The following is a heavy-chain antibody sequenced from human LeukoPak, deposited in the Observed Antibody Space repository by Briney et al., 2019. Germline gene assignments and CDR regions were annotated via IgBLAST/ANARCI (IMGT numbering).Heavy chain of an antibody. D-gene: IGHD1-26*01. V-gene: IGHV3-23*01. Sequence: GGTLRLSCAASGFTFNTYGMSWVRQAPGKGLEWVSGISGSGGATYYADSVKGRFTISRDNSKNTLYLQMNSLIPEDTAVYYCAKDWGDKGGNYYTIDYWGQGTLVTVSS. J-gene: IGHJ4*02. CDR1: GFTFNTYG. CDR2: ISGSGGAT. CDR3: AKDWGDKGGNYYTIDY.